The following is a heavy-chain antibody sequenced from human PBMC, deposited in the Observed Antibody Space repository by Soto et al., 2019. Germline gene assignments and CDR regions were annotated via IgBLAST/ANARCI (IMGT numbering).Heavy chain of an antibody. CDR2: IKQDGSDK. CDR1: KFSLSGYW. Sequence: EVQLVESGGGLVQPGGSLRLSCAASKFSLSGYWMSWVRQAPGKGLEWVASIKQDGSDKFYVDSVKGRFTISRGNAENSLYLQMSSLRVEDTAVYYCARAAGGVYGYEWYFDLWGRGTLVTVSS. CDR3: ARAAGGVYGYEWYFDL. V-gene: IGHV3-7*01. D-gene: IGHD2-8*02. J-gene: IGHJ2*01.